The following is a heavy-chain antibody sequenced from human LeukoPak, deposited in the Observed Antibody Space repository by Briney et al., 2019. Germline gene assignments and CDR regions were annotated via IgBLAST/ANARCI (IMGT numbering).Heavy chain of an antibody. D-gene: IGHD1-26*01. CDR3: AKDRSWDSYFDY. V-gene: IGHV3-23*01. J-gene: IGHJ4*02. Sequence: GGSLRLSCAASGFTFSSYAMSWVRQAPGKGLEWVSAISGSGGSTYYADSVKGRFTTSRDNSKNTLYLQMNSLRAEDTAVYYCAKDRSWDSYFDYWGQGTLVTVSS. CDR1: GFTFSSYA. CDR2: ISGSGGST.